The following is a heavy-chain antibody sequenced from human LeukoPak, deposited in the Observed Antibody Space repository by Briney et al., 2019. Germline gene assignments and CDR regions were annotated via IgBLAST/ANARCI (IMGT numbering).Heavy chain of an antibody. D-gene: IGHD2-2*01. CDR2: ISYDGRNK. V-gene: IGHV3-30*18. J-gene: IGHJ4*02. CDR3: AKRGESCSSTTCLIDH. Sequence: PGMSLRLSCAASGYTFSSYGVHWVRQAPGKGLEWVALISYDGRNKFFADSVKGRFTMSRDNSKNTLYLQMNSLRPEDTAVYYCAKRGESCSSTTCLIDHWGQGALVTVSS. CDR1: GYTFSSYG.